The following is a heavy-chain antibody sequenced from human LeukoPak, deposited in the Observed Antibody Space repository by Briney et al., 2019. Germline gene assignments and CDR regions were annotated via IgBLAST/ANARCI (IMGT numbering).Heavy chain of an antibody. J-gene: IGHJ4*02. CDR1: GFTFSDYY. Sequence: GGSLRLSCAASGFTFSDYYMSWIRQAPGKGLEWVSLINSLSPRAISYGDSVKGRFTTSRDDATNSLFLQMNSLKVEDTAIYYCAGHARGSYLVHWGQGILVTVST. V-gene: IGHV3-11*01. CDR3: AGHARGSYLVH. D-gene: IGHD6-6*01. CDR2: INSLSPRAI.